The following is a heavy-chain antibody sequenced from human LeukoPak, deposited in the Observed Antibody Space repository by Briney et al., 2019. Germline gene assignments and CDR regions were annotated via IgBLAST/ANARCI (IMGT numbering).Heavy chain of an antibody. V-gene: IGHV4-34*01. CDR1: GGSFSGYY. CDR2: INHSGST. J-gene: IGHJ4*02. Sequence: PSETLSLTCAVYGGSFSGYYWSWIRQPPGKGLEWIGEINHSGSTNYNPSLKSRVTISVDTSKNQFSLKLSSVTAADTAVYYCARRRFWSGPFDYWGQGTLVTVSS. CDR3: ARRRFWSGPFDY. D-gene: IGHD3-3*01.